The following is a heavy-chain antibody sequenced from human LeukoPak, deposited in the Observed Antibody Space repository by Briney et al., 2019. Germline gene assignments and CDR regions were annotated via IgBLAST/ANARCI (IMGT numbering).Heavy chain of an antibody. V-gene: IGHV4-38-2*02. Sequence: SETLSLTCTVSGYSISSGYYWGWIRQPPGKGLEWIGSIYHSGSTYYNPSLKSRVTISVDTSKNQFSLKLSSVTAADTAVYYCARDRAYCSGGSCYSDEPNFDYWGQGTLVTVSS. CDR3: ARDRAYCSGGSCYSDEPNFDY. J-gene: IGHJ4*02. CDR1: GYSISSGYY. D-gene: IGHD2-15*01. CDR2: IYHSGST.